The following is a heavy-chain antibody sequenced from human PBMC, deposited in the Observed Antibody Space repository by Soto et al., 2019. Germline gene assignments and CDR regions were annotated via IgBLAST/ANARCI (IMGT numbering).Heavy chain of an antibody. D-gene: IGHD2-21*01. CDR2: ISAYNGNT. J-gene: IGHJ5*02. CDR3: ARNCYPAYNWLDP. V-gene: IGHV1-18*01. CDR1: GYTFTNYG. Sequence: QVQLVQSGAEVKKPGASVKVSCKASGYTFTNYGISWVRQAPGQGLEWMGWISAYNGNTNYAQRLQDRVTMTTDTSTNTAYMELRSLRSDDTAMYYCARNCYPAYNWLDPWGQGTLVTVSS.